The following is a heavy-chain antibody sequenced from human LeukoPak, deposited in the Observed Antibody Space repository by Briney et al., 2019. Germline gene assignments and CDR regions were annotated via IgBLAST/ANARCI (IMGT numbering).Heavy chain of an antibody. CDR2: IYTSGST. J-gene: IGHJ3*02. V-gene: IGHV4-4*07. D-gene: IGHD1-14*01. CDR3: ARLPPSPSSEPFDI. Sequence: SETLSLTCTVSGGSISSYYWSWIRQPAGKGLEWVGRIYTSGSTNYNPSLKSRVTMSVDTSKTQFSLKLSSVTAADTAVYYCARLPPSPSSEPFDIWGQGTMVTVSS. CDR1: GGSISSYY.